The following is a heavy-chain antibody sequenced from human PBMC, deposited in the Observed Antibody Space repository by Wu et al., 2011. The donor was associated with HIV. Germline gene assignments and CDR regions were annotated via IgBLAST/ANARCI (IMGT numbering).Heavy chain of an antibody. D-gene: IGHD2-21*01. Sequence: QAQLVQSGAEVKKPGSSVKVSCKASGDTFRSFAITWVRQAPGQGLEWMGRIVPMFGTANYAQKFQGRVTITADKSTSTAYMELRSLRSEDTAVYYCARDFGGDEEYWGQGTLVTVSS. J-gene: IGHJ4*02. CDR3: ARDFGGDEEY. CDR2: IVPMFGTA. CDR1: GDTFRSFA. V-gene: IGHV1-69*14.